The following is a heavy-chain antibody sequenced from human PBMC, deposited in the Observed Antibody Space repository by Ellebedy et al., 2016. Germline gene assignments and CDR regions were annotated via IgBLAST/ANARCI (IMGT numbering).Heavy chain of an antibody. D-gene: IGHD3-10*01. J-gene: IGHJ4*02. CDR3: AREPGSGKFFDY. Sequence: GESLKISCAASGFTFSTYAMNWVRQAPGKGLEWVSSITTSSYKYYAGSVRGRFTISRDNAKNSLYLEMNNLRAEDTAVYYCAREPGSGKFFDYWGQGTLVTVSS. V-gene: IGHV3-21*01. CDR1: GFTFSTYA. CDR2: ITTSSYK.